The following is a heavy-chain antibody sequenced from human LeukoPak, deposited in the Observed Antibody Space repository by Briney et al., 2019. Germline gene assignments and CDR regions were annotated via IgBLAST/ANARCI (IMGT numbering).Heavy chain of an antibody. D-gene: IGHD1-14*01. V-gene: IGHV4-59*01. Sequence: PSETLSLTCSVSGGYISSYYWSWIRQPPGKGLEWIGFINYSGSTKYNPSLKSRVSISVDTSKNQFSLRLTSVTVADTAVYFCARVPNAPKIEPNWFDPWGQGTLVTVSS. CDR3: ARVPNAPKIEPNWFDP. CDR2: INYSGST. CDR1: GGYISSYY. J-gene: IGHJ5*02.